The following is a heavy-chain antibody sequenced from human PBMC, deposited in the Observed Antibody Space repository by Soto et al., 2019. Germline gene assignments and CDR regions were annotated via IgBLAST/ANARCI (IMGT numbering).Heavy chain of an antibody. Sequence: ASVKVSCKASGYTFTSYGITWVRQAPGQGLEWVGWISTYKDNTNYAQKLQGRVTLTTDTSTSTAYMELRSLRADDTAVYYCARAYYVFWSGSRGYYFDYWGQGTLVTVS. J-gene: IGHJ4*02. V-gene: IGHV1-18*01. D-gene: IGHD3-3*01. CDR3: ARAYYVFWSGSRGYYFDY. CDR2: ISTYKDNT. CDR1: GYTFTSYG.